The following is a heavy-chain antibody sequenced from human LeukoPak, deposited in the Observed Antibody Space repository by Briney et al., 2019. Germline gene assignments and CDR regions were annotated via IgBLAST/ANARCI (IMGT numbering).Heavy chain of an antibody. J-gene: IGHJ1*01. CDR3: ARGPPFAS. CDR1: GASITSDDFY. Sequence: SETLSLTCTVSGASITSDDFYWNWIRQHPGKGLEWIGYIYYTGGTYYNSSLKSRVTISIDTSKNQFSLNLSSVTAADTAVYYCARGPPFASWGQGTLVTVSS. D-gene: IGHD3-16*01. V-gene: IGHV4-31*03. CDR2: IYYTGGT.